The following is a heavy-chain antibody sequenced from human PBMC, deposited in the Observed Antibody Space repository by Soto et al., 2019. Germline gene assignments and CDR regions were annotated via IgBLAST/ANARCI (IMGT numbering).Heavy chain of an antibody. D-gene: IGHD3-9*01. J-gene: IGHJ4*02. CDR3: ATFSSYDILTGHPLDY. Sequence: GASVKVSCKVSGYTLTELSMHWVRQAPGKGLEWMGGFDPEDGETIYAQKFQGRVTMTEDTSTDTAYMELSSLRSEDTAVYYCATFSSYDILTGHPLDYWGQGTLVTVSS. CDR2: FDPEDGET. V-gene: IGHV1-24*01. CDR1: GYTLTELS.